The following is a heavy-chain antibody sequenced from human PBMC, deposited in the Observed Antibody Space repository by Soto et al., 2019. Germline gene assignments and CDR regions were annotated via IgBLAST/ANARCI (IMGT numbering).Heavy chain of an antibody. Sequence: SETLSLTCTVSGGSISSSSYYWGWIRQPPGKGLEWIGSIYYSGSTYYNPSLKSRVTISVDTSKNQFSLKLSSVTAADTAVYYCARRPSGYDSNFDYWGQGTLVTVSS. V-gene: IGHV4-39*01. CDR3: ARRPSGYDSNFDY. CDR1: GGSISSSSYY. CDR2: IYYSGST. D-gene: IGHD5-12*01. J-gene: IGHJ4*02.